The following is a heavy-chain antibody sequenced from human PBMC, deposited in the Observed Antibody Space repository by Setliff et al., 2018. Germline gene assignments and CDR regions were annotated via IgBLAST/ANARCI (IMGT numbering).Heavy chain of an antibody. Sequence: ASVKVSCKTSGYTFTDYGISWVRQAPGQRLEWVGWIRASNDETDYAQKVQGRVTMTTDRSTSTIYMELRSLRSDDTAMYYCARDAPYTNTWRYFDHWGQGTLVTVSS. CDR1: GYTFTDYG. D-gene: IGHD6-13*01. CDR3: ARDAPYTNTWRYFDH. CDR2: IRASNDET. J-gene: IGHJ4*02. V-gene: IGHV1-18*01.